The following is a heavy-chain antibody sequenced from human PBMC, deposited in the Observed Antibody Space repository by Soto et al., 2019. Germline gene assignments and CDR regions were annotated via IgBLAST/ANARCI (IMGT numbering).Heavy chain of an antibody. CDR1: GFTFSSYW. CDR2: IKQDGSEK. Sequence: EVQLVESGGVLDQPGGSPRLSCAASGFTFSSYWMSWVRQAPGKGLEWVANIKQDGSEKYYVDSVKGRFTISRDNAKNSLYLQMNRLSAEDTAVYYCARDLSTVTTDYFDYWGQGTLVTVSS. V-gene: IGHV3-7*05. D-gene: IGHD4-17*01. J-gene: IGHJ4*02. CDR3: ARDLSTVTTDYFDY.